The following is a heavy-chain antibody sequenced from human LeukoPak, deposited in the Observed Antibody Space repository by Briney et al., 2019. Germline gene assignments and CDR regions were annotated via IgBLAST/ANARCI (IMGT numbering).Heavy chain of an antibody. J-gene: IGHJ3*02. CDR1: GYTFTSYG. V-gene: IGHV1-18*01. CDR3: ASLEGYYYDSSGTDAFDI. D-gene: IGHD3-22*01. Sequence: GASVKVSCKASGYTFTSYGISWVRRAPGQGLEWMGWISAYNGNTNYAQKLQGRVTMTTDTSTSTAYMELRSLRSDDTAVYYCASLEGYYYDSSGTDAFDIWGQGTMVTVSS. CDR2: ISAYNGNT.